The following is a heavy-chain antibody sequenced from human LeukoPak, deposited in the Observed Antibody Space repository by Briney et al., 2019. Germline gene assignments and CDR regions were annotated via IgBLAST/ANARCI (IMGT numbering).Heavy chain of an antibody. D-gene: IGHD6-6*01. J-gene: IGHJ4*02. Sequence: GGSLRLSCAASGFTFSSHWMTWIRQAPGKGLEWVASIKKDVGEKFYVDSVKGRFTISRDNAKNSLYLHMNSLRAEDTAVYYCARAGYSSSSGVFFDYWGQGTLITVSS. CDR3: ARAGYSSSSGVFFDY. V-gene: IGHV3-7*01. CDR2: IKKDVGEK. CDR1: GFTFSSHW.